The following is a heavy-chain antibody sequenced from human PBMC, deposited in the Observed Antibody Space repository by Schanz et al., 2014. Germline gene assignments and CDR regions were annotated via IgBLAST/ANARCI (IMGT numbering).Heavy chain of an antibody. V-gene: IGHV1-18*01. Sequence: QVQLVQSGAEVKKPGASVKVSCKASGYTLTGFGVSWVRQAPGQGREWMGWISAYSGNSKYAQKLQGRVTMTTDTSPNTAYMALRSLTSDDTAVYYCARFNSGSHSPPYYYYGMDVWGQGTTVTVSS. CDR2: ISAYSGNS. CDR3: ARFNSGSHSPPYYYYGMDV. CDR1: GYTLTGFG. J-gene: IGHJ6*02. D-gene: IGHD1-26*01.